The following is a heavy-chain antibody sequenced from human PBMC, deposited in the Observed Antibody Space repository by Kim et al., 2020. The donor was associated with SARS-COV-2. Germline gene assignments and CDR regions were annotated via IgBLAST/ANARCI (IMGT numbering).Heavy chain of an antibody. V-gene: IGHV4-39*01. Sequence: SETLSLTCTVSGGSISSSSYYWGWIRQPPGKGLEWIGSIYYSGSTYYNPSLKSRVTISVDTSKNQFSLKLSSVTAADTAVYYCKSDIVLMVYATPRYYFDYWGQGTLVTVSS. J-gene: IGHJ4*02. CDR3: KSDIVLMVYATPRYYFDY. CDR1: GGSISSSSYY. CDR2: IYYSGST. D-gene: IGHD2-8*01.